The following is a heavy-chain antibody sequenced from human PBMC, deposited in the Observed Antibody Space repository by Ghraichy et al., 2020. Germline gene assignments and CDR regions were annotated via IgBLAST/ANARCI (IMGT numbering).Heavy chain of an antibody. CDR1: GGSLGIRSFY. Sequence: TLSLTCTVSGGSLGIRSFYWGWIRQPPGRELEWIGSIYYSGSPYYNPSLQSRVTISVDTSKNQFSLRLTSVTAADTAAYYCARHWDYFDYWGQGILVTVSS. J-gene: IGHJ4*02. D-gene: IGHD7-27*01. CDR2: IYYSGSP. V-gene: IGHV4-39*01. CDR3: ARHWDYFDY.